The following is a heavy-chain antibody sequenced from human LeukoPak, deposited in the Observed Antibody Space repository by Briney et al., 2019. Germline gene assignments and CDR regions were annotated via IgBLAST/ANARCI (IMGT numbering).Heavy chain of an antibody. J-gene: IGHJ4*02. CDR3: ARDMGATYFDY. CDR1: GFTFSSYA. CDR2: ISSNGGST. Sequence: PGGSLRPSCAASGFTFSSYAMHWVRQAPGKGLEYVSAISSNGGSTYYANSVKGRFTISRDNSKNTLYLQMGSLRAEDMAVYYCARDMGATYFDYWGQGTLVTVSS. D-gene: IGHD1-26*01. V-gene: IGHV3-64*01.